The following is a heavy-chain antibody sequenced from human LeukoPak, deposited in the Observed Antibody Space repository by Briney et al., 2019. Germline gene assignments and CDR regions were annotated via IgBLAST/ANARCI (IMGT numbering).Heavy chain of an antibody. J-gene: IGHJ4*02. Sequence: SETPSLTCAGSGVAISNYYLSWIRQPPGKGLEWIGNIYYSGSTNYNPSPKNGVTISVNTANNQIYQMLSSGPPADTTAHYFARERGDGYNLPTHFDYWGEGTLVSVSS. D-gene: IGHD5-24*01. V-gene: IGHV4-59*01. CDR2: IYYSGST. CDR3: ARERGDGYNLPTHFDY. CDR1: GVAISNYY.